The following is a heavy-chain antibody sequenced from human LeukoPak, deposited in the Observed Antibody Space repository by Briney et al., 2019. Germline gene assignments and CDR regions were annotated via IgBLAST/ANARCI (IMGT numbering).Heavy chain of an antibody. V-gene: IGHV4-4*02. D-gene: IGHD1-1*01. CDR1: GGSISSNNW. CDR3: ARVNINNWHSCDY. J-gene: IGHJ4*02. Sequence: SETLSLTCAVSGGSISSNNWWGWVRQPPGKGLEWIGEIYHSGSPNYNPSLKSRVTISVDKSKNHFSLNLSSVTAADTAVYYCARVNINNWHSCDYWGQGTLVTVSS. CDR2: IYHSGSP.